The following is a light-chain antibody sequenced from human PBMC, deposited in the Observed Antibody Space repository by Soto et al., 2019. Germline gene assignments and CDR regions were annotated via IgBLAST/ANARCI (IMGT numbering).Light chain of an antibody. CDR1: QSVSSN. CDR3: QQFSRYLVT. Sequence: MTQSPPTLSVSEGERVILSCRASQSVSSNLAWYQQKPGQAPRLLIYGASTMDTGITARFSCSGSGTDFTLSISSLQSEDFAVYYCQQFSRYLVTFGGGTKV. J-gene: IGKJ4*01. V-gene: IGKV3-15*01. CDR2: GAS.